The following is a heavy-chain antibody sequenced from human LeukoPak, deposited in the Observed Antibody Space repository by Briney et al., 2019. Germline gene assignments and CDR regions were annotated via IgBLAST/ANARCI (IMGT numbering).Heavy chain of an antibody. Sequence: SGGSLRLSCAASGFTFSSYAMHWVRQAPGKGLEWVAVISYDGSNKYYADSVKGRFTISRDNAKNTVYLQMNSLRTEDTAVYYCARGLPNYYGMDVWGQGTTVTVSS. CDR1: GFTFSSYA. CDR3: ARGLPNYYGMDV. J-gene: IGHJ6*02. V-gene: IGHV3-30-3*01. CDR2: ISYDGSNK.